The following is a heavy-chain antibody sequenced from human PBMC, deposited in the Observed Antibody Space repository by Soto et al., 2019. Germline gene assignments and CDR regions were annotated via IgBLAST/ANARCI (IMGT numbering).Heavy chain of an antibody. J-gene: IGHJ6*02. V-gene: IGHV3-30*18. CDR2: ISYDGSNK. CDR1: GFTFSSYG. D-gene: IGHD1-26*01. Sequence: QVQLVESGGGVAQPGRSLRLSCAASGFTFSSYGMHWVRQAPGKGLEWVAVISYDGSNKYYADSVKGRFTISRDNSKNTLYLQMNSLRAEDTAVYYCAKGIVGANYYYGMDVWGQGTTVTVSS. CDR3: AKGIVGANYYYGMDV.